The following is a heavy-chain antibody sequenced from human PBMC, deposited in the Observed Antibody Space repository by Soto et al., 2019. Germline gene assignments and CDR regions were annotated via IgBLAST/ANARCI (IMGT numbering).Heavy chain of an antibody. J-gene: IGHJ6*02. CDR2: IDPSDSYT. CDR1: GYSFTSYW. Sequence: GESLKISCKGSGYSFTSYWISRVRQMPGKGLEWMGRIDPSDSYTNYSPSFQGHVTISADKSISTAYLQWSSLEASDTAMYYCATSSYRGYGYVYYYYYGMDVWGQGTTVTVSS. CDR3: ATSSYRGYGYVYYYYYGMDV. V-gene: IGHV5-10-1*01. D-gene: IGHD5-18*01.